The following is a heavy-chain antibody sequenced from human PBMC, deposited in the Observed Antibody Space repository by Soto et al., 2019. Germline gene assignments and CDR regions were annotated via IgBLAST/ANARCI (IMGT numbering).Heavy chain of an antibody. CDR1: GASIRSNY. CDR3: AKTPFSLTLGTGLHYFDA. V-gene: IGHV4-59*01. J-gene: IGHJ4*02. D-gene: IGHD3-9*01. CDR2: SDSSGTT. Sequence: QVHLQAAGPGLVKPSDTLSLTCTVSGASIRSNYWSWIRQSPGKGLEWIGYSDSSGTTNYNPSPKNLVTISVDTSKNQLSLNLTSVTAADTAVYYCAKTPFSLTLGTGLHYFDAWCQGTLVTVSS.